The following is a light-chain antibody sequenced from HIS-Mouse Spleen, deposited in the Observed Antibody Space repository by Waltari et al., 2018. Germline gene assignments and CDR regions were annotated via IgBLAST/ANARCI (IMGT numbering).Light chain of an antibody. Sequence: HQLTQPSSVPVSPGQTARNTRPGDLLAKKYARWFQQTPGQAPVLVIYKDRERPSGIPERFSGSSSGTTVTLTISGAQVEDEADYYCYSAADNNLVFGGGTKLTVL. V-gene: IGLV3-27*01. CDR2: KDR. CDR1: LLAKKY. CDR3: YSAADNNLV. J-gene: IGLJ3*02.